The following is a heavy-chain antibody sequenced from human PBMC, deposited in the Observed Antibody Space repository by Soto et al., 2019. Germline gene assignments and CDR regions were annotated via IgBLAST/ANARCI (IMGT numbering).Heavy chain of an antibody. Sequence: GESLKISCNGSGYSFSSYSIGWVRQMPGKGLECMGIIYPGDSDTRYSPSFQGKVSISADKSISTAYRRWSSLKASDTAMYYCAGGGVRGVITRTRDYYGMDVWGQGTTVTVSS. V-gene: IGHV5-51*01. CDR1: GYSFSSYS. D-gene: IGHD3-10*01. CDR3: AGGGVRGVITRTRDYYGMDV. CDR2: IYPGDSDT. J-gene: IGHJ6*02.